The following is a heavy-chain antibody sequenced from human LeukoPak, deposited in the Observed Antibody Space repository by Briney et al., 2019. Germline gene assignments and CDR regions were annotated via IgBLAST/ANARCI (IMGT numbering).Heavy chain of an antibody. CDR3: ARSPGWQQLELEFGYYYYMDV. D-gene: IGHD6-13*01. J-gene: IGHJ6*03. Sequence: PGGSLRLSCAASGFTFTDYRMDWVRQAPGKGLEWVSSITSSSSYIYYADSVKGRFTISRDNAKTSLFLQMNSLRPEDTAVYYCARSPGWQQLELEFGYYYYMDVWGKGTTVTVSS. CDR1: GFTFTDYR. CDR2: ITSSSSYI. V-gene: IGHV3-21*01.